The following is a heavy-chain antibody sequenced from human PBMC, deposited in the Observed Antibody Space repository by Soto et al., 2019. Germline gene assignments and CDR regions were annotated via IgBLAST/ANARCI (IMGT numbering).Heavy chain of an antibody. D-gene: IGHD3-22*01. CDR3: ANDQYYYHSSGYFFDY. CDR1: EFTFSTHA. J-gene: IGHJ4*02. CDR2: ISGSGGST. Sequence: PGGSLRLSCAASEFTFSTHAMTWVRQAPGKGLEWVSAISGSGGSTYYADSMKGRFTISRDNSKNTLYLQMNSLRAEDTAVYYCANDQYYYHSSGYFFDYWGQGILVTVSS. V-gene: IGHV3-23*01.